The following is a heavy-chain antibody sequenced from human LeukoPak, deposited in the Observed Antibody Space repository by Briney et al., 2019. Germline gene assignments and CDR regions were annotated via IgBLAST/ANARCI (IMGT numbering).Heavy chain of an antibody. CDR2: INPSGGST. J-gene: IGHJ4*02. CDR1: GYTFTSYY. D-gene: IGHD6-19*01. V-gene: IGHV1-46*01. CDR3: ALSVSTRIAVAGTFGY. Sequence: ASVKVSCKASGYTFTSYYMHWVRQAPGQGLEWMEIINPSGGSTSYAQKFQGRVTMTRDTSTSTVYMELSSLRSEDTAVYYCALSVSTRIAVAGTFGYWGQGTLVTVSS.